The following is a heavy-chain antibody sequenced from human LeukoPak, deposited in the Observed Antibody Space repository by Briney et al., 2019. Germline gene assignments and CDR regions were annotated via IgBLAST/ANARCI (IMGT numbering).Heavy chain of an antibody. Sequence: SGPSLVNPTQTLTLTCTFSGFSLSTRGVGVGWIRQPPGKALEWLALIYWNVDERYSPSLKSRLTITKDTSNNQVVLTMTNMDPVDTATYYCAHTRWRVGATRDDAFDIWGQGTMVTVSS. J-gene: IGHJ3*02. CDR1: GFSLSTRGVG. CDR3: AHTRWRVGATRDDAFDI. D-gene: IGHD1-26*01. CDR2: IYWNVDE. V-gene: IGHV2-5*01.